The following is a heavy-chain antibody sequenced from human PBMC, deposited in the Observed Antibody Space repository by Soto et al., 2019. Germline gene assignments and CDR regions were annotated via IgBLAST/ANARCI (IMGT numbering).Heavy chain of an antibody. D-gene: IGHD2-15*01. CDR2: INPDGRAK. CDR3: SAAPTGSLYFNH. Sequence: EVQLVESGGGLVQPGGSLRLSCAASGFTFSSYWMTWLRQAPGKGLECVANINPDGRAKYYVDSVKGRFTISRDNAKNSLYLQMNSLSVEYTAVYYCSAAPTGSLYFNHWGQGALVAVSS. V-gene: IGHV3-7*01. CDR1: GFTFSSYW. J-gene: IGHJ1*01.